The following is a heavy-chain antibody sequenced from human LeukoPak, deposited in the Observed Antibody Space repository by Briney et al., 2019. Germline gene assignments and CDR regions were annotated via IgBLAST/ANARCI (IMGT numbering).Heavy chain of an antibody. V-gene: IGHV3-30*18. CDR2: ISYDGSNK. CDR3: AKVLGSSWYGEIYYFDY. D-gene: IGHD6-13*01. CDR1: GFTFSSYG. J-gene: IGHJ4*02. Sequence: GGSLRLSCAASGFTFSSYGMHWVRQAPGKGLEWVAVISYDGSNKYYADSVKGRFTISRDNSKNTLYLQMNSLRAEDTAVYYCAKVLGSSWYGEIYYFDYWGQGTLVTVSS.